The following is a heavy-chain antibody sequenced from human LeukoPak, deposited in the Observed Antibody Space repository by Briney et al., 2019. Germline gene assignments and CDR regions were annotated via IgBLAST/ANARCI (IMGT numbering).Heavy chain of an antibody. Sequence: GGSLRLSCAAAGLTYYNYDLGWVRRAPGKGLDWVSSISVDSLTYYLDSVRGRVTISRDNSKSTLYLQTHGLRAEDTALYYCSKCNVNNCREGFDIWGQGTMVTVSS. D-gene: IGHD1-20*01. J-gene: IGHJ3*02. CDR2: ISVDSLT. CDR3: SKCNVNNCREGFDI. CDR1: GLTYYNYD. V-gene: IGHV3-23*01.